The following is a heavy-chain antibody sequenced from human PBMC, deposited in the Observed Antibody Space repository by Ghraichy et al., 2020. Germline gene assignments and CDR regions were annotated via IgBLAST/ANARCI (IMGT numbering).Heavy chain of an antibody. J-gene: IGHJ4*02. Sequence: GGSLRLSCAASGFTFSSYAMHWVRQAPGKGLEWVAVISYDGSNKYYADSVKGRFTISRDNSKNTLYLQMNSLRAEDTAVYYCVRTVVPAAPFDYWGQGTLVTVSS. D-gene: IGHD2-2*01. CDR2: ISYDGSNK. V-gene: IGHV3-30-3*01. CDR1: GFTFSSYA. CDR3: VRTVVPAAPFDY.